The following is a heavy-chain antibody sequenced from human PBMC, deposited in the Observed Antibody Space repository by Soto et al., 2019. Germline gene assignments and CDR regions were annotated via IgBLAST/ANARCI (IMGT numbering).Heavy chain of an antibody. CDR3: ARHKPSSSWYKRMDV. Sequence: GESLKISCQGSGYSFTSYWISWVRQMPGKGLEWMGRIDPSDSYTNYSPSFQGHVTISADKSISTAYLQWSSLKASDTAMYYCARHKPSSSWYKRMDVWGQGTTVTVS. V-gene: IGHV5-10-1*01. CDR2: IDPSDSYT. D-gene: IGHD6-13*01. J-gene: IGHJ6*02. CDR1: GYSFTSYW.